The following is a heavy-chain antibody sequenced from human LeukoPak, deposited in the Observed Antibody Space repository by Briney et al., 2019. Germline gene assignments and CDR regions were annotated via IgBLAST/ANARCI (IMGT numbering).Heavy chain of an antibody. CDR2: IRSKAYGGTT. CDR1: GFTFAVYA. D-gene: IGHD3-3*01. CDR3: AKDQAIFGVVLS. Sequence: GRSLRLSCTASGFTFAVYAMSWVRLAPGNGLEWAGFIRSKAYGGTTEYAASAKGRFTISRDDSKNTLYLQMNSLRAEDTAVYYCAKDQAIFGVVLSWGQGTLVTVSS. V-gene: IGHV3-49*04. J-gene: IGHJ5*02.